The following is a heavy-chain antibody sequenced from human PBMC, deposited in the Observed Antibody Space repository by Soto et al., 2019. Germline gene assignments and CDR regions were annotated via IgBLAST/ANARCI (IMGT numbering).Heavy chain of an antibody. CDR3: ARRYSSSLDV. CDR1: GGSFSGYY. V-gene: IGHV4-34*01. J-gene: IGHJ6*02. Sequence: SETLSLTCAVYGGSFSGYYWSWIRQPPGKGLEWIGEINHSGSTNYNPSLKSRVTILVDTSKNQFSLKLSSVTATDTAVYYCARRYSSSLDVWGQGTTVTVSS. D-gene: IGHD6-13*01. CDR2: INHSGST.